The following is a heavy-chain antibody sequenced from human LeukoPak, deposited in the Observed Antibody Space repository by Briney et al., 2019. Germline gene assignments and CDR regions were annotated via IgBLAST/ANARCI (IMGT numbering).Heavy chain of an antibody. D-gene: IGHD6-19*01. CDR1: GYTFTSYY. V-gene: IGHV1-46*01. CDR2: INPSGGST. J-gene: IGHJ6*03. Sequence: ASVKVSCKASGYTFTSYYMHWVRQAPGQGLEWMGIINPSGGSTSYAQKFQGRVTMTRDTSASTAYMELSSLRSEDKAVYYCARGGGVAGTRYYYYMDVWGKGTTVTVSS. CDR3: ARGGGVAGTRYYYYMDV.